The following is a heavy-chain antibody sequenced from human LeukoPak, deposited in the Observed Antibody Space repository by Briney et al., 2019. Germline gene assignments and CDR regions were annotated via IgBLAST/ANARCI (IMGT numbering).Heavy chain of an antibody. CDR2: IYYSGSS. CDR3: AGGTIFGVVMGY. CDR1: GGSIISSYY. D-gene: IGHD3-3*01. Sequence: PSETLSLTCTVSGGSIISSYYWTWIRQPPGRGLEWIGYIYYSGSSNYNPSLKSRVTISLATSKHQFSLKLSSANAADTAVYYCAGGTIFGVVMGYWGQGTLVTVSS. J-gene: IGHJ4*02. V-gene: IGHV4-59*01.